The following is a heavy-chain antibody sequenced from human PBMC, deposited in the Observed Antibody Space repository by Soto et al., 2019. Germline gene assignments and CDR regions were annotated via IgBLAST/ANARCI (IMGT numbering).Heavy chain of an antibody. Sequence: GGSLRLSCAASGFTFSGYSMNWVRQAPGKGLEWVSYISSSSSGIYYADSVKGRFTISRDDAKNSLYLQMNSLRAEDTAVYYCARGSSGWLPRDFDIWGQGTMVTVSS. CDR1: GFTFSGYS. CDR2: ISSSSSGI. V-gene: IGHV3-48*01. D-gene: IGHD6-19*01. CDR3: ARGSSGWLPRDFDI. J-gene: IGHJ3*02.